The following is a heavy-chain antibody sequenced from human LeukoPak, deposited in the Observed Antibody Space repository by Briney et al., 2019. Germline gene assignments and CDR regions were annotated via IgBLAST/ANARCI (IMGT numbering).Heavy chain of an antibody. CDR2: ISSSSSYI. V-gene: IGHV3-21*04. D-gene: IGHD3-22*01. CDR1: GFTFSSYS. J-gene: IGHJ4*02. CDR3: AKGYYDSSGYLYDY. Sequence: GGSLRLSCAASGFTFSSYSMNWVRQAPGKGLEWVSSISSSSSYIYYADSVKGRFTISRDNSKNTLYLQMNSLRAEDTAVYYCAKGYYDSSGYLYDYWGQGTLVTVSS.